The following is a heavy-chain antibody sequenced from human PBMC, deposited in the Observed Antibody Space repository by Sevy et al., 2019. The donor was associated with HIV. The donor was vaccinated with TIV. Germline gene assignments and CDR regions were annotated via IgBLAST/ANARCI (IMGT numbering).Heavy chain of an antibody. CDR3: ARDFGAADYYYYGMDV. V-gene: IGHV4-59*01. Sequence: SETLSLTCTVSGGSISSYYWSWIRQPPGKGLEWIGYIYYSGSTNYNPSLKSRVTISVDTSKNQFSLKLSSVTAADTAVYYCARDFGAADYYYYGMDVWGQGTTVTVSS. CDR1: GGSISSYY. D-gene: IGHD3-3*01. J-gene: IGHJ6*02. CDR2: IYYSGST.